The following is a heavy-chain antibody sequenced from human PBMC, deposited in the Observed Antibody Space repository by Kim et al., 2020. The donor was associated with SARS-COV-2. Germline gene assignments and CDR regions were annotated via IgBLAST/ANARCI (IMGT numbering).Heavy chain of an antibody. CDR3: ARDLFTYYYGSEGMDV. CDR1: GFTFSSYS. Sequence: GGSLRLSCAASGFTFSSYSMNWVRQAPGKGLEWVSYISSSSSTIYYADSVKGRFTISRDNAKNSLYLQMNSLRAEDTAVYYCARDLFTYYYGSEGMDVWGQGTTVTVSS. CDR2: ISSSSSTI. V-gene: IGHV3-48*04. J-gene: IGHJ6*02. D-gene: IGHD3-10*01.